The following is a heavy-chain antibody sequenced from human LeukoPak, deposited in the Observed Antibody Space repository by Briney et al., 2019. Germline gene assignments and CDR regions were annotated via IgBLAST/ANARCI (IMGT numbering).Heavy chain of an antibody. D-gene: IGHD3-10*01. CDR1: GFTFSSYS. CDR2: ISSSSSTI. CDR3: ARDDGYYYGSGRSYYMDV. J-gene: IGHJ6*03. Sequence: GGSLRLSCAASGFTFSSYSMNWVHQAPGKGLEWVSYISSSSSTIYYADSVKGRFTISRDNAKNSLYLQMNSLRAEDTAVYYCARDDGYYYGSGRSYYMDVWGKGTMVTVSS. V-gene: IGHV3-48*01.